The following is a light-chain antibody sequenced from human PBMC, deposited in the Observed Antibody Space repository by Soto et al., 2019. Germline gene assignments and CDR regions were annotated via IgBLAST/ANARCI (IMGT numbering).Light chain of an antibody. J-gene: IGLJ1*01. CDR3: SSYTSSSTRV. CDR2: DVT. Sequence: QSVLTQPRSVSGSPGQSVTISCTGTSSDVGGYNYVSWYQHHPGKAPKLMIYDVTKRPSGVRDRFSASKSGNTASLTISGLQAEDEADYYCSSYTSSSTRVFGTGTKVTVL. CDR1: SSDVGGYNY. V-gene: IGLV2-11*01.